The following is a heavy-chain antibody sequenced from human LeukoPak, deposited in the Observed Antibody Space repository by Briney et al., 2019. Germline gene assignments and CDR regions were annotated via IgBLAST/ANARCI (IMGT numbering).Heavy chain of an antibody. V-gene: IGHV4-59*01. CDR2: IYDSGST. D-gene: IGHD3-3*01. CDR1: YGSISSYY. Sequence: ADTLTLTNAAAYGSISSYYCSLIRQPPGKGLEGIGYIYDSGSTNYNPSLRSRVTISVDTSKNQFSLKLSSVTAADTAVYYCARLRFLEWNFDYWGQGTLVTVSS. CDR3: ARLRFLEWNFDY. J-gene: IGHJ4*02.